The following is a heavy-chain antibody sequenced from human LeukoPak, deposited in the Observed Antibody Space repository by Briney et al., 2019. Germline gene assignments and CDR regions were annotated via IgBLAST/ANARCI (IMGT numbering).Heavy chain of an antibody. V-gene: IGHV3-21*01. J-gene: IGHJ4*02. Sequence: GGSLRLSCATSGFTFNEYNMNWVRQAPGKGLEWVSSILSGSGNIYYADSVKGRFTISRDNAKNSLYLQMNSLRADDTAVYYCARARRDGYNDLGDYWGQGTLVTVSS. D-gene: IGHD5-24*01. CDR2: ILSGSGNI. CDR1: GFTFNEYN. CDR3: ARARRDGYNDLGDY.